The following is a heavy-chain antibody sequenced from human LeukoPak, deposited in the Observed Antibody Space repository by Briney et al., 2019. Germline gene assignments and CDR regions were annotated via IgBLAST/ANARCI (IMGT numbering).Heavy chain of an antibody. J-gene: IGHJ5*02. D-gene: IGHD3-22*01. Sequence: SETLSLTCTVSGGSISSYYWSWIRQPPGKGLEWIGYIYYSGSTNYNPSLKSRVTISVDTSKNQFSLKLSSVTAADTAVYYCARPLYDSSGYYLNWFDPWGQGTLVTVSS. V-gene: IGHV4-59*01. CDR1: GGSISSYY. CDR3: ARPLYDSSGYYLNWFDP. CDR2: IYYSGST.